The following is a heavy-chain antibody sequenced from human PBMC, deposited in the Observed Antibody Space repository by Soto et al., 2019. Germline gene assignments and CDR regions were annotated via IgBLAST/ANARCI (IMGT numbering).Heavy chain of an antibody. V-gene: IGHV3-30*18. J-gene: IGHJ6*02. D-gene: IGHD6-13*01. CDR1: GFTFSSYG. Sequence: QVQLVESGGGVVQPGRSLRLSCAASGFTFSSYGMHWVRRAPGKGLEWVAVISYDGSNKYYADSVKGRFTISRDNSKNTLYLQMNSLRAEDTAVYYCAKDRLAGIAAAGIYYYYYYGMDVWGQGTTVTVSS. CDR2: ISYDGSNK. CDR3: AKDRLAGIAAAGIYYYYYYGMDV.